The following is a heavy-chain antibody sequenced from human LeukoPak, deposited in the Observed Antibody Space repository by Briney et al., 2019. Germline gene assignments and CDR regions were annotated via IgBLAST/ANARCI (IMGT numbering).Heavy chain of an antibody. CDR3: ARDRRGYCSSTSCSRSIYYYYYYMDV. Sequence: SETLSLTCTVSGGSISSGSYYWSWIRQPAGKGREWIGRIYTSGSTNYNPSLKSRVTISVDTSKNQFSLKLSSVTAADTAVYYCARDRRGYCSSTSCSRSIYYYYYYMDVWGKGTTVTVSS. CDR1: GGSISSGSYY. D-gene: IGHD2-2*01. CDR2: IYTSGST. J-gene: IGHJ6*03. V-gene: IGHV4-61*02.